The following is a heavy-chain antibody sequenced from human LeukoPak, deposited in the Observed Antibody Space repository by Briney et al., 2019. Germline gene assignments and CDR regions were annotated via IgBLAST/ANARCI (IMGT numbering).Heavy chain of an antibody. D-gene: IGHD3-22*01. CDR3: ARTDYYDSSGLAFDI. J-gene: IGHJ3*02. CDR2: IHYSGST. CDR1: GGSISSGGYY. Sequence: TSETLSLTCTVPGGSISSGGYYWSWIRQHPGKGLEWIGYIHYSGSTYYNPSLKSRVTISVDTSKNQFSLKLSSVTAADTAVYYCARTDYYDSSGLAFDIWGQGTMVTVPS. V-gene: IGHV4-31*03.